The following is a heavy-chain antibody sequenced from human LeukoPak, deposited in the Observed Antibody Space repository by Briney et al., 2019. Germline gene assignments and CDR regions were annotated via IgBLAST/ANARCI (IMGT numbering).Heavy chain of an antibody. CDR1: GYTFISYY. Sequence: GASVKVSCKASGYTFISYYMHWVRQAPGQGPEWMGISNLSGGSTSYAQKFQGRVTMTRDTSTSTVYMELSSLRSEDTAVYYCARVRGSGDAFDYWGQGTLVTVSS. J-gene: IGHJ4*02. CDR3: ARVRGSGDAFDY. V-gene: IGHV1-46*01. CDR2: SNLSGGST. D-gene: IGHD4-17*01.